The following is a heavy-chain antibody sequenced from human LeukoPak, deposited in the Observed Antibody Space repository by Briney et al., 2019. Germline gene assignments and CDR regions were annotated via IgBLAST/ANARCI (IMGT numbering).Heavy chain of an antibody. J-gene: IGHJ6*02. CDR2: IYYSGST. CDR3: ARGRNVYSSSWYEHNYYYYGMDV. V-gene: IGHV4-39*07. CDR1: GGSISSDSYY. D-gene: IGHD6-13*01. Sequence: SETLSLACTVSGGSISSDSYYWAWIRQPPGKGLEWIASIYYSGSTNYNPSLKSRVTISVDTSKNQFSLKLSSVTAADTAVYYCARGRNVYSSSWYEHNYYYYGMDVWGQGTTVTVSS.